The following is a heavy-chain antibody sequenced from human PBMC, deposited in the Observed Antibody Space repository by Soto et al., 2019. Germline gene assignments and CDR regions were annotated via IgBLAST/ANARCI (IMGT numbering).Heavy chain of an antibody. CDR3: ARESGWFGEEDYYGMDV. Sequence: SETLCLTCTVSGGSISSYYWSWIRQPAGKGLEWIGRIYTSGSTNYNPSLKSRVTMSVDTSKNQFSLKLSSVTAADTAVYYCARESGWFGEEDYYGMDVWGQGTTVTVSS. D-gene: IGHD3-10*01. V-gene: IGHV4-4*07. J-gene: IGHJ6*02. CDR2: IYTSGST. CDR1: GGSISSYY.